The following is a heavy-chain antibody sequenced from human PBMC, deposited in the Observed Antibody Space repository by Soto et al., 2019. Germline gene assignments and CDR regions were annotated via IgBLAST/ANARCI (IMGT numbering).Heavy chain of an antibody. Sequence: QITLKESGPTLVKPPQPLTLTCTFSGFSLSTSGVGVGWIRQPPGKALEWLALIYWDDDKGYSPSLKTRLTITKDTSKNQVVLTMTNIDPVDTAPYYCAQYRYGSYEYWGQGPVVSVSS. J-gene: IGHJ4*02. CDR3: AQYRYGSYEY. CDR2: IYWDDDK. CDR1: GFSLSTSGVG. V-gene: IGHV2-5*02. D-gene: IGHD3-10*01.